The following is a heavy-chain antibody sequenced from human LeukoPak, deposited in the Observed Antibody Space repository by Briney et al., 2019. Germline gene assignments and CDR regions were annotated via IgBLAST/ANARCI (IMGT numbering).Heavy chain of an antibody. CDR2: IHYTGST. CDR1: GDSISSSSYY. J-gene: IGHJ4*02. D-gene: IGHD3-22*01. Sequence: SETLSLTCTVSGDSISSSSYYWVWLRQPPGKGLEWIASIHYTGSTYYNPSLKSRVTISVDTSKNQFSLKLSSVTAADTAMYYCARYWGPYDNSGAYFDYWGQGTLVTVSS. CDR3: ARYWGPYDNSGAYFDY. V-gene: IGHV4-39*01.